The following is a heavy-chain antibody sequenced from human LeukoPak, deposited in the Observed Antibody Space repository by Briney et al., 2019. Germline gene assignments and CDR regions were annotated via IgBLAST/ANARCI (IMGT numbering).Heavy chain of an antibody. CDR2: IIPIFGTA. D-gene: IGHD5-12*01. J-gene: IGHJ6*03. CDR3: ARGDSGYEQYYYYYMDV. CDR1: GGTFSSYA. V-gene: IGHV1-69*01. Sequence: SVKVSCKASGGTFSSYAISWVRQAPGQGLEWMGGIIPIFGTANYAQKFQGRVTITADESTSTAYMELSSLRSEDTAVYYCARGDSGYEQYYYYYMDVWGRGTTVTISS.